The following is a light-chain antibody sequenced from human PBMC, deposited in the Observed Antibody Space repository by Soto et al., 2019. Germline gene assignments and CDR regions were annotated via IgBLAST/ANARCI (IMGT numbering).Light chain of an antibody. CDR2: NVY. Sequence: QSALTQPASVSGSPGQSITISCTGTSSDVGAYNFVSWHQQHPGKAPKLMIYNVYDRPSGISYRFSGSKSGNTASLTISGLQGEDEADYYCRAYTGSRTYVFGTGTKVTVL. CDR3: RAYTGSRTYV. V-gene: IGLV2-14*03. J-gene: IGLJ1*01. CDR1: SSDVGAYNF.